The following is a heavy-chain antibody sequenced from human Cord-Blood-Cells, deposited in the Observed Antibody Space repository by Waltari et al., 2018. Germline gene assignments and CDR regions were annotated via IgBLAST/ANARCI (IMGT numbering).Heavy chain of an antibody. CDR3: ARPFYGDYWYFDL. CDR1: GGSISSSSYY. J-gene: IGHJ2*01. CDR2: IYYSGST. V-gene: IGHV4-39*01. D-gene: IGHD4-17*01. Sequence: QLQLQESGPGLVKPSETLSLTCTVPGGSISSSSYYWGWLRQPPGKGLEWIGSIYYSGSTYYNPSLKSRVTISVDTSKNQFSLKLSSVTAADTAVYYCARPFYGDYWYFDLWGRGTLVTVSS.